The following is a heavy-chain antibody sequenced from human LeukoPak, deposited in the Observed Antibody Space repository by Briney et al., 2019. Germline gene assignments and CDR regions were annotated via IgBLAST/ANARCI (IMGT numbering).Heavy chain of an antibody. CDR2: IIPIFGTA. CDR1: GGTFSSYA. J-gene: IGHJ3*02. Sequence: SVKVSCKASGGTFSSYAISWVRQAPGQGLEWMGGIIPIFGTANYAQKFQGRVTITTDESTSTAYMELSSLRSEDTAVYYCARVHYDILTGSAFDIWGQGTMVTVSS. D-gene: IGHD3-9*01. V-gene: IGHV1-69*05. CDR3: ARVHYDILTGSAFDI.